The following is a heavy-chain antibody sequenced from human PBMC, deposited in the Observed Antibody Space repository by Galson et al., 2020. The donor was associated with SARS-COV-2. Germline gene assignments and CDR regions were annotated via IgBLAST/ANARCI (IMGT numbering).Heavy chain of an antibody. J-gene: IGHJ3*02. CDR1: GGSISSGGYY. D-gene: IGHD3-22*01. V-gene: IGHV4-31*03. Sequence: SETLSLNCTVSGGSISSGGYYWSWIRQHPGKGLEWIGYIYYSGSTYYNPSPKSRVTISVDTSKNQFSLKLSSVTAADTAVYYCARARIVVVINAFDIWGQGTMVTVSS. CDR2: IYYSGST. CDR3: ARARIVVVINAFDI.